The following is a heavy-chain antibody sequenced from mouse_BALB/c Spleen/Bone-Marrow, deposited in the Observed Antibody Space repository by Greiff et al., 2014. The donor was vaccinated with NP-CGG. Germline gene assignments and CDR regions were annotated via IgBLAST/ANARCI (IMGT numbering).Heavy chain of an antibody. J-gene: IGHJ3*01. CDR3: ARSPATEFDY. V-gene: IGHV1-34*01. CDR2: VNPNNGDI. Sequence: EVQLQQSGPDLVKPGASVKISCKASGYSFIGYYMHWVKQSHGKSLEWIGRVNPNNGDISYNQKFKGKAIVTVDKSSSTAYMDLRTVASEASEVYSRARSPATEFDYWGQGTLVTVSA. CDR1: GYSFIGYY. D-gene: IGHD1-2*01.